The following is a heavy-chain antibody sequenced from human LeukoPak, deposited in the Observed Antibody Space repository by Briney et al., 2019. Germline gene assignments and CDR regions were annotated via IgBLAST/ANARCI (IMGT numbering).Heavy chain of an antibody. CDR1: GGSISSYY. CDR2: IYTSGST. Sequence: PSETLSLTCTVSGGSISSYYWSWIRQPAGKGLEWIGRIYTSGSTNYNPSLKSRVTMSVDTSKNQFSLKLSSVTAADTAVYYCARFIETAPIDAFDIWGQGTMVTVSS. V-gene: IGHV4-4*07. D-gene: IGHD3-16*02. CDR3: ARFIETAPIDAFDI. J-gene: IGHJ3*02.